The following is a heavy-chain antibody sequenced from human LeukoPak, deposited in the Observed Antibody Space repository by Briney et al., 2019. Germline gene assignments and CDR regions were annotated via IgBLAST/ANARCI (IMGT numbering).Heavy chain of an antibody. J-gene: IGHJ3*02. V-gene: IGHV3-23*01. CDR1: GFTFSSYA. D-gene: IGHD2-2*01. CDR3: AKVQSSIVVPDAVGAFDI. CDR2: ISGSGGST. Sequence: GGSLRLSCAASGFTFSSYAMSWVRQAPGKGLEWVSAISGSGGSTYYADSVKGRFTISRDNSKNTLYLQMNSLRAEDTAVYYCAKVQSSIVVPDAVGAFDIWGQGTMVTVSS.